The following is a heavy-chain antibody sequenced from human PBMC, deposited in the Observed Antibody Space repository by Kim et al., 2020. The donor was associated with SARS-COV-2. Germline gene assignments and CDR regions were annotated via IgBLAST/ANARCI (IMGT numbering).Heavy chain of an antibody. D-gene: IGHD2-21*02. Sequence: YAQKFQGRVTMTRDTSTSTVYMELSRLRSEDTAVYYCARDLRETVVTPIYWGQGTLVTVSS. CDR3: ARDLRETVVTPIY. J-gene: IGHJ4*02. V-gene: IGHV1-46*01.